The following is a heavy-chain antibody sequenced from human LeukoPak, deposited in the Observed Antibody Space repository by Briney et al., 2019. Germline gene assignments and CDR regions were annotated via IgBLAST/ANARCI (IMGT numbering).Heavy chain of an antibody. CDR2: ISYDGSNK. Sequence: GRSLRLSCAASGFTFSSYSMHWVRQAPGKGLEWVAVISYDGSNKYYADSVKGRFTIPRDNSKNTLYLQMNSLRAEDTAVYYCAKDRYYYDSGGYYPDYWGQGTLVTVSS. CDR3: AKDRYYYDSGGYYPDY. V-gene: IGHV3-30*18. D-gene: IGHD3-22*01. J-gene: IGHJ4*02. CDR1: GFTFSSYS.